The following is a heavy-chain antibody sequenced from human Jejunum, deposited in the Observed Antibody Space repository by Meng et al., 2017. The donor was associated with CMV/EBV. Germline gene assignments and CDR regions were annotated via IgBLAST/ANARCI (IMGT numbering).Heavy chain of an antibody. V-gene: IGHV3-21*01. Sequence: SGFIFRSFNKNWVRQAPGTGLEWVASISSTSSYIYYADSLKGRFAISRDNAKNSLFLQMNSLRAEDTAVYYCANQLPWNYYYGMDLWGQGTTVTVSS. D-gene: IGHD2-2*01. CDR2: ISSTSSYI. J-gene: IGHJ6*02. CDR1: GFIFRSFN. CDR3: ANQLPWNYYYGMDL.